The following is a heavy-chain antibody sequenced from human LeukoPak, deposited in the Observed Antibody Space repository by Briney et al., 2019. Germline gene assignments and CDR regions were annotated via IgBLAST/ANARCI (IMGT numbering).Heavy chain of an antibody. Sequence: GGSLRLSCAASGFTVSSNYMSWVRQAPGKGLEWVSVIYSAGSTYYADSVKGRFTISRDNSKNSLFLQMHSLRADDTAVYYCARGRRDCSGDCYVAFDIWGQGTMVTVSS. CDR2: IYSAGST. J-gene: IGHJ3*02. V-gene: IGHV3-53*01. CDR3: ARGRRDCSGDCYVAFDI. D-gene: IGHD2-21*02. CDR1: GFTVSSNY.